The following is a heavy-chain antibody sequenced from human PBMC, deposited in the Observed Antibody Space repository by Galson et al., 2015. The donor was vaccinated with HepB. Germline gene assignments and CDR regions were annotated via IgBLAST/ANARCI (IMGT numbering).Heavy chain of an antibody. J-gene: IGHJ4*02. V-gene: IGHV3-23*01. CDR1: GFTFSSYA. CDR3: AKEGDCSGGSCYPAGFDY. Sequence: SLRLSCAASGFTFSSYAMSWVRQAPGKGLEWVSAISGSGGSTYYADSVKGRFTISRDNSKNTLYLQMNSLRAEDTAVYYCAKEGDCSGGSCYPAGFDYWGQGTLVTVSS. D-gene: IGHD2-15*01. CDR2: ISGSGGST.